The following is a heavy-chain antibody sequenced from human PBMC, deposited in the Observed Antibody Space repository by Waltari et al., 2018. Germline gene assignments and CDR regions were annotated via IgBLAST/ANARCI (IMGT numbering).Heavy chain of an antibody. CDR3: ARRRYYDFWSGYYYGMDV. CDR1: GFTFSSYE. J-gene: IGHJ6*02. Sequence: EVQLVESGGGLVQPGGSLRLSCAASGFTFSSYEMNWVRQAPGKGLEWVSYISSSGSTIYYADSVKGRFTISRDNAKNSLYLQMNSLRAEDTAVYYCARRRYYDFWSGYYYGMDVWGQGTTVIVSS. D-gene: IGHD3-3*01. V-gene: IGHV3-48*03. CDR2: ISSSGSTI.